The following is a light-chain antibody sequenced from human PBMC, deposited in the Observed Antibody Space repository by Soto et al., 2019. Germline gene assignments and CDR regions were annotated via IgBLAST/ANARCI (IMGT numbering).Light chain of an antibody. CDR1: QSVSSD. Sequence: EIVMTQSPATLSVSPGERATLSCRASQSVSSDLAWYQQKPGQAPRVLISDASTRATGIPARFSGSGSGTEFTLTISSLQSEDFAVYYCQQYNNWPSITFGQGTRLEI. J-gene: IGKJ5*01. CDR2: DAS. V-gene: IGKV3-15*01. CDR3: QQYNNWPSIT.